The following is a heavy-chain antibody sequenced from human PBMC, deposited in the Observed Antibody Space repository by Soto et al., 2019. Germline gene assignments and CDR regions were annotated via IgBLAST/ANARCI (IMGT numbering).Heavy chain of an antibody. J-gene: IGHJ4*02. CDR1: SGSVTSSRDD. CDR3: ARFITMVRGVTSPLFDY. D-gene: IGHD3-10*01. Sequence: SLASTFSSGSVTSSRDDWCWIRQPPGKGLEWIGSIYYSGSTYYNPSLKSRVTISVDTSKNQFSLKLSSVTAADTAVYYXARFITMVRGVTSPLFDYWGQGTLVTV. V-gene: IGHV4-39*01. CDR2: IYYSGST.